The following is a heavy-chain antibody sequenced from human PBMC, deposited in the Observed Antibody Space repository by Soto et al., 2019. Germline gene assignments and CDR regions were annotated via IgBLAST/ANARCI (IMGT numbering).Heavy chain of an antibody. CDR3: ARDVTGGYSYGPEAAYYMDV. CDR1: GGSISSGAYY. CDR2: IYYPGST. D-gene: IGHD5-18*01. J-gene: IGHJ6*03. V-gene: IGHV4-31*03. Sequence: QVQLQESGPGLLKPSQTLSLTCTVSGGSISSGAYYWSWIRLHPGKGLEWIGYIYYPGSTHYNPSLERRVILAVDTSRNQFSLKLRSVTAADTAVYYCARDVTGGYSYGPEAAYYMDVWCKGTTLTVSS.